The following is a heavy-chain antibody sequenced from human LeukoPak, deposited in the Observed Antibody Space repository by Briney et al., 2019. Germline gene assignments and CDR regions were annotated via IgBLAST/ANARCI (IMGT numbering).Heavy chain of an antibody. J-gene: IGHJ4*02. CDR2: IHSGGTT. Sequence: GGSLRLSCAASGFTFSRYSMNWVRQAPGKGLEWVSVIHSGGTTYYADSVKGRFTISRDNSENTLSLQMNSLRAEDTAVYYCARGAAGYYLDNWGQGTLVIVSS. D-gene: IGHD3-9*01. V-gene: IGHV3-53*01. CDR3: ARGAAGYYLDN. CDR1: GFTFSRYS.